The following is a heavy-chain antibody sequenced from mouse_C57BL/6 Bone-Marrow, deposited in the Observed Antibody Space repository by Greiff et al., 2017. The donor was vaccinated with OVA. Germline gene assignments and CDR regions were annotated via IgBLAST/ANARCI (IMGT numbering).Heavy chain of an antibody. D-gene: IGHD2-4*01. J-gene: IGHJ1*03. V-gene: IGHV1-55*01. CDR3: ARGGYDYDDWYFDV. CDR2: IYPGSGST. Sequence: QVQLQQPGAELVKPGASVKMSCKASGYTFTSYWITWVKQRPGQGLEWIGDIYPGSGSTNYNEKFKSKATLTVDTSSSTAYMQLSSLTSEDSAVYYGARGGYDYDDWYFDVWGTGTTVTVSS. CDR1: GYTFTSYW.